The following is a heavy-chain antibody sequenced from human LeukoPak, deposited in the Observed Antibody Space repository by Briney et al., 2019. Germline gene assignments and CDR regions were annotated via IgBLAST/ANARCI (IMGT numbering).Heavy chain of an antibody. CDR2: IKQDGSEK. CDR3: AREGEGSLLPFDY. D-gene: IGHD3-22*01. CDR1: GFTFSSYW. J-gene: IGHJ4*02. Sequence: GGSLRLSCAASGFTFSSYWMSWVRQAPGKGLEWVANIKQDGSEKFYVDSVKGRFTISRDNAKNSLYLQMNSLRAEDTAVYYCAREGEGSLLPFDYWGQGTLVTVSS. V-gene: IGHV3-7*01.